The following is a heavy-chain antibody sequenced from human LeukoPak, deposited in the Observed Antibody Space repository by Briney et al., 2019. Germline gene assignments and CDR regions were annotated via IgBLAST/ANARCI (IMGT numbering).Heavy chain of an antibody. CDR2: VDPEDGET. D-gene: IGHD3-22*01. CDR1: GYTFTDYY. J-gene: IGHJ6*03. V-gene: IGHV1-69-2*01. Sequence: ASVKISCKVSGYTFTDYYMHWVQQAPGKGLEWMGLVDPEDGETIYAEKFQGRVTITADTSTDTAYMELSSLRSEDAAVYYCATLPWGYDSSGYPSYYYMDVWGKGTTVTVSS. CDR3: ATLPWGYDSSGYPSYYYMDV.